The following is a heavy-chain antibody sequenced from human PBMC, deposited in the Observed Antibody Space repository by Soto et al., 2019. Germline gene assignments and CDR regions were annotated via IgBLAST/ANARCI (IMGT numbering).Heavy chain of an antibody. CDR1: GFTFSSYS. CDR2: ISSSSSYI. J-gene: IGHJ4*02. Sequence: EVQLVESGGGLVKPGGSLRLSCAASGFTFSSYSMNWVRQAPGKGLEWVSSISSSSSYIYYADSEKGRFTISRDNAKNSLYLQMNSLRAEDTAVYYCARGRAAAGADYWGQGTLVTVSS. V-gene: IGHV3-21*01. D-gene: IGHD6-13*01. CDR3: ARGRAAAGADY.